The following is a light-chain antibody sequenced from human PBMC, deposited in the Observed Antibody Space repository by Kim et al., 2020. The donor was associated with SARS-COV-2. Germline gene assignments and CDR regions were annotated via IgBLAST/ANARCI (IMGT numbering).Light chain of an antibody. CDR2: LNSDGSH. CDR3: QTWGTGVV. V-gene: IGLV4-69*01. CDR1: SGHSSYA. J-gene: IGLJ2*01. Sequence: QPVLTQSPSASASLGASVKLTCTLSSGHSSYAIAWHQQQPEKGPRYLMKLNSDGSHSKGDGIPDRFSGSSSGAERYLTISSLQSEDEADYYCQTWGTGVVFVGGTQLTVL.